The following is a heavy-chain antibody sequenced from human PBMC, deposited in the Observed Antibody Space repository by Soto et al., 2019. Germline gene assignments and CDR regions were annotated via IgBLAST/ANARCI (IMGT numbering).Heavy chain of an antibody. J-gene: IGHJ5*02. Sequence: SVQVSCKASGYTFTGYYIHWVRQAPGQGPEWMGEISPNSGGTKYAQRFQGRVTMTRDTSITTVYMELSNLSPDDTAVFYCGRARSGDICVFSWGQGPLVTVSP. CDR1: GYTFTGYY. CDR3: GRARSGDICVFS. V-gene: IGHV1-2*02. D-gene: IGHD3-10*01. CDR2: ISPNSGGT.